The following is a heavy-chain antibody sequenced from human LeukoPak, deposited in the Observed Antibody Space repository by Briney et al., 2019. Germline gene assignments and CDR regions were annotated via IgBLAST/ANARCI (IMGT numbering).Heavy chain of an antibody. J-gene: IGHJ4*02. CDR2: IYPSGST. D-gene: IGHD3-22*01. CDR3: GRADSSGYVSSDC. CDR1: GGSISSGSYY. Sequence: SETLSLTCTVSGGSISSGSYYWSWIRQPAGKGLEWIGRIYPSGSTNYNPSLKSRVTISVDTSKNQFSLKLSSVTAADTAVYYCGRADSSGYVSSDCWGQGTLVTVSS. V-gene: IGHV4-61*02.